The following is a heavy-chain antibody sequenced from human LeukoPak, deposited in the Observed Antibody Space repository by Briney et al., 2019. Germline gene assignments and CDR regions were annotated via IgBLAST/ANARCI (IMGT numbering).Heavy chain of an antibody. Sequence: PSETLSLTCTIFGGSINSGDHYWTWIRQHPGPGLEWIGYIHYSGTTYYNPSLRSRLSLSVDSSKNQFSLKLASMTAADTAVYFCAAYRAGDINWFDPWGLGTLVTVSS. J-gene: IGHJ5*02. CDR1: GGSINSGDHY. V-gene: IGHV4-31*03. CDR2: IHYSGTT. D-gene: IGHD2-21*01. CDR3: AAYRAGDINWFDP.